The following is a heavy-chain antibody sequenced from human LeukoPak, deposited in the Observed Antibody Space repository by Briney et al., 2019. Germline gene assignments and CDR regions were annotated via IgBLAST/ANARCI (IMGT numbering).Heavy chain of an antibody. D-gene: IGHD6-6*01. CDR1: GFTFSSYS. V-gene: IGHV3-48*02. Sequence: PGGSLRLSCAASGFTFSSYSMNWVRQAPGKGLEWVSYISSSSSTIYYADSEKGRFTISRDNAKNSLYLQMNSLRDEDTAVYYCARTGYSSSSGWAYYYYYYMDVWGKGTTVTVSS. CDR3: ARTGYSSSSGWAYYYYYYMDV. J-gene: IGHJ6*03. CDR2: ISSSSSTI.